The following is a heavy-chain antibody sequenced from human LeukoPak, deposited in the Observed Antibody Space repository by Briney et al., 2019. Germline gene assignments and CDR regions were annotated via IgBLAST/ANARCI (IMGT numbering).Heavy chain of an antibody. Sequence: SETLSLTCAVYGGSFSGYYWSWIRQPPGKGLEWIGEINHSGSTNYNPSLKSRVTISVDTSKNQFSLELSSVTAADTAVYYCARRAGGNSYYQKLRAFDYWGQGTLVTVSS. D-gene: IGHD4-23*01. CDR3: ARRAGGNSYYQKLRAFDY. J-gene: IGHJ4*02. V-gene: IGHV4-34*01. CDR1: GGSFSGYY. CDR2: INHSGST.